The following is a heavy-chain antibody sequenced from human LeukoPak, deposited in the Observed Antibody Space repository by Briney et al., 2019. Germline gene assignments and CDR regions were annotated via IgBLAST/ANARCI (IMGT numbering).Heavy chain of an antibody. D-gene: IGHD6-19*01. Sequence: SETLSLTCAVYGGSFSGYYWSWIRQPPGKGLEWIGEINHSGSTNYNPSLKSRVTISVDTSKNQFSLKLSSVTAADTAVYFCAGVVLGFSSGWLRGVPSYFDYWGQGTLVTVSS. CDR2: INHSGST. J-gene: IGHJ4*02. CDR3: AGVVLGFSSGWLRGVPSYFDY. CDR1: GGSFSGYY. V-gene: IGHV4-34*01.